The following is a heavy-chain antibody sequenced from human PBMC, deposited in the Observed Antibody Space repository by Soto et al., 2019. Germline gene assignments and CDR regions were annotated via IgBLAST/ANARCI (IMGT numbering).Heavy chain of an antibody. J-gene: IGHJ6*02. CDR1: GGSFSGYY. Sequence: QVQLQQWGAGLLKPSETLSLTCAVYGGSFSGYYWSWIRQPPGKGLEWIGEINHSGSTNYNPSLKSRVTISVDTSKTQFALKLSSVTAADTAVYYCARGGRFGEFQYGMDVWGQGTTVTVSS. CDR3: ARGGRFGEFQYGMDV. CDR2: INHSGST. D-gene: IGHD3-10*01. V-gene: IGHV4-34*01.